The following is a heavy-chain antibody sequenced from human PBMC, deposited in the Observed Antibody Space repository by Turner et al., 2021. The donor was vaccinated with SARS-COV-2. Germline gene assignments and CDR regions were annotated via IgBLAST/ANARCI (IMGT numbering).Heavy chain of an antibody. V-gene: IGHV3-48*01. CDR1: GLTLSTYC. J-gene: IGHJ4*02. CDR3: AREHYDFWSGYFY. Sequence: EVQLVESGGGLVQPGGSLRLSCAAPGLTLSTYCMSWVRQAPGKGPEWVSYICGTTTTIYYADSVKGRFTISRDNAKNSLYLQMNNLRAEDTAMYYCAREHYDFWSGYFYWGQGTLVTVSS. D-gene: IGHD3-3*01. CDR2: ICGTTTTI.